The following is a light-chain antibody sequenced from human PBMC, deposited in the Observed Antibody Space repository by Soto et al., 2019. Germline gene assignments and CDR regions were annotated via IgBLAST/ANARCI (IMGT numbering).Light chain of an antibody. J-gene: IGKJ3*01. CDR3: MQGTHWPFT. CDR2: YVS. CDR1: QSLVYGRGNIY. Sequence: DVVMTQSPLSLPVTLGQPASISCRSSQSLVYGRGNIYLNWFQQRPGQSPRRLIYYVSNRDSGVPDRLSGGGSGTNFTLKISRVEAEDVGVYYCMQGTHWPFTLGPGTKVDIK. V-gene: IGKV2-30*01.